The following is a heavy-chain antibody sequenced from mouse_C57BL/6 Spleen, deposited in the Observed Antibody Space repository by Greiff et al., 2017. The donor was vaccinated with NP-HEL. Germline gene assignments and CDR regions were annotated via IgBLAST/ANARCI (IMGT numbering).Heavy chain of an antibody. CDR2: IDPSDSYT. D-gene: IGHD2-4*01. V-gene: IGHV1-50*01. J-gene: IGHJ2*01. CDR3: AREGDDYEGP. Sequence: QVQLKQPGAELVKPGASVKLSCKASGYTFTSYWMQWVKQRPGQGLEWIGEIDPSDSYTNYNQKFKGKATLTVDTSSSTAYMQLSSLTSEDSAVYYCAREGDDYEGPWGQGTTLTVSS. CDR1: GYTFTSYW.